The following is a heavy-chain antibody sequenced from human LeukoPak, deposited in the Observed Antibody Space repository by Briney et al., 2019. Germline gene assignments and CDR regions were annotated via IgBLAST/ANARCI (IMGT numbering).Heavy chain of an antibody. CDR1: GGSISSGGYY. CDR2: IYHSGST. CDR3: ARDSEYTVGAFDI. D-gene: IGHD1-26*01. Sequence: PSETLSLTCTVSGGSISSGGYYWSWIRQPPGKGLEWIGYIYHSGSTNYNPSLKSRVTISVDTSKNQFSLKLSSVTAADTAVYYCARDSEYTVGAFDIWGQGTMVTVSS. J-gene: IGHJ3*02. V-gene: IGHV4-61*08.